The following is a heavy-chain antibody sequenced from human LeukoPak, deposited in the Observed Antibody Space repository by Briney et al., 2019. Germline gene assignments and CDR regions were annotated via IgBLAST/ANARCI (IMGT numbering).Heavy chain of an antibody. CDR2: ISGSGGST. CDR3: ALSNPYSSSWYYFDY. J-gene: IGHJ4*02. CDR1: GFTFSSFG. D-gene: IGHD6-13*01. Sequence: GGSLRLSCAASGFTFSSFGMSWVRQAPGKGLEWVSAISGSGGSTYYADSVKGRFTISRDNSKNTLYLQMNSLRAEDTAVYYCALSNPYSSSWYYFDYWGQGTLVTVSS. V-gene: IGHV3-23*01.